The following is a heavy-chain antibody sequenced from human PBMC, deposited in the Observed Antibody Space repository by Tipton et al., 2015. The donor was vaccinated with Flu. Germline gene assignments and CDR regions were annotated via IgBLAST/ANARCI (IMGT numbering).Heavy chain of an antibody. D-gene: IGHD2-8*01. CDR3: ARGGFCINGLCYNLPFSDY. J-gene: IGHJ4*02. CDR2: ISYDGSNK. CDR1: AFTFSSYA. V-gene: IGHV3-30-3*01. Sequence: RSLRLSCAASAFTFSSYAMHWVRQAPGKGLEWVAVISYDGSNKYYADSVKGRFTISRDNSKNTLFLQMNSLRAEDTALYYCARGGFCINGLCYNLPFSDYWGQGTLVTVSS.